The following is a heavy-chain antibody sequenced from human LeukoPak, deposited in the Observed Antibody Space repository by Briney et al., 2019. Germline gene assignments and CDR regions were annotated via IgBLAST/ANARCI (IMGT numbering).Heavy chain of an antibody. CDR1: GGSISSGSYY. J-gene: IGHJ4*02. CDR3: ARKNVWQVVDY. Sequence: SETLSLTCTVSGGSISSGSYYWSWLRQPAGKGLEWIGRIYTSGSTKYNPSLKSRVTISVDTSKNQFSLKRSSVTAADTAVYYCARKNVWQVVDYWGQGTLVTVSS. D-gene: IGHD5/OR15-5a*01. V-gene: IGHV4-61*02. CDR2: IYTSGST.